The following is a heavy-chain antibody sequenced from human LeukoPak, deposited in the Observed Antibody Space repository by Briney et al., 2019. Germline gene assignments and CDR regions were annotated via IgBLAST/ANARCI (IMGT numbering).Heavy chain of an antibody. V-gene: IGHV3-53*01. J-gene: IGHJ4*02. Sequence: PGGSLRLSCAASGFTVSSNYMSWVRQAPGKGLEWVSVIYSGGSTYYADPVKGRFTVSRDRSKKTLYLQMNSLRADDTAVYYCAKDLGEVPLELDYWGQGTQVTVSS. CDR3: AKDLGEVPLELDY. CDR2: IYSGGST. CDR1: GFTVSSNY. D-gene: IGHD1-1*01.